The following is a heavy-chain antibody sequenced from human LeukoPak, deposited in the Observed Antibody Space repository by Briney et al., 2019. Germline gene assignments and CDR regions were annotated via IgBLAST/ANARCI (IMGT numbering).Heavy chain of an antibody. D-gene: IGHD6-13*01. CDR3: ARGYSSSWYYFEY. CDR1: GGSISSYY. Sequence: SETLSLTCTVSGGSISSYYWSWIRQPPGKGLEWIGYIYYSGSTNYNPSLKSRVTISVDTSKNQFSLKLSSVTAADTAVYYRARGYSSSWYYFEYWGQGTLVTVSS. V-gene: IGHV4-59*08. CDR2: IYYSGST. J-gene: IGHJ4*02.